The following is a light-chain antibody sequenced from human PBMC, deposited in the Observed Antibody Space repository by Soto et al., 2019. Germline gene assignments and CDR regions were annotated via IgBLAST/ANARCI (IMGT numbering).Light chain of an antibody. CDR3: SSYTGSNTPVV. J-gene: IGLJ2*01. CDR1: SSDVGGYNY. V-gene: IGLV2-14*01. CDR2: DVS. Sequence: QSALTQPASVSGSPGQSITISCTGTSSDVGGYNYVSWYQQYPGKAPNLIIFDVSNRPSGVSNRFSGSKSGNSASLTISGLQAEDEADYYCSSYTGSNTPVVFGGGTKLTVL.